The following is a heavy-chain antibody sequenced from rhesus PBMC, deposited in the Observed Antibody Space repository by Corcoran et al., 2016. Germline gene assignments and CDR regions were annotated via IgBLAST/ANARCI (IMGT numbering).Heavy chain of an antibody. D-gene: IGHD2-21*01. Sequence: EVQLVESGGGLVQPGGSLRLSCAAPGFTSGNSDLIWIRQAPGKGLEWVSYISSGGSIYYSDSVKGRFTLSRDNAKNPLYLQMSSLRVEDTAVYYCADTLEYCTGSGCYGLDSWGHGVVVTVSS. J-gene: IGHJ6*01. CDR1: GFTSGNSD. CDR3: ADTLEYCTGSGCYGLDS. V-gene: IGHV3S43*01. CDR2: ISSGGSI.